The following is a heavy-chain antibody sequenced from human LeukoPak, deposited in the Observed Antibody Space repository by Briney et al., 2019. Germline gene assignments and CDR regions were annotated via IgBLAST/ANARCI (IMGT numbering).Heavy chain of an antibody. CDR2: INPNSGGT. J-gene: IGHJ3*02. V-gene: IGHV1-2*02. Sequence: ASVKVSCKASGYTFTGYYLHWVRQAPGQGLEWMGWINPNSGGTNYAQKFQGRVTMTRDTSISTAYMELSRLRSDDTAVYYCARVRVRVAVAGTGAFDIWGQGTMVTVSS. CDR3: ARVRVRVAVAGTGAFDI. D-gene: IGHD6-19*01. CDR1: GYTFTGYY.